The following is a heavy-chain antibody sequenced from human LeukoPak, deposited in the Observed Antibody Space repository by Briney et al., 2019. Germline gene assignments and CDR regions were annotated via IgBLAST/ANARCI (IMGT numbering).Heavy chain of an antibody. D-gene: IGHD3-22*01. V-gene: IGHV3-48*02. Sequence: PGGSLRLSCAASGFTFSSYSMNWVRQAPGKGLEWVSYISSSSTIYYADSVQGRFTISRDNAKNSLYLQMNSLRDEDTAVYYCARAGYYYDSSGYYIPKGFDPWGQGTLVTVSS. J-gene: IGHJ5*02. CDR1: GFTFSSYS. CDR2: ISSSSTI. CDR3: ARAGYYYDSSGYYIPKGFDP.